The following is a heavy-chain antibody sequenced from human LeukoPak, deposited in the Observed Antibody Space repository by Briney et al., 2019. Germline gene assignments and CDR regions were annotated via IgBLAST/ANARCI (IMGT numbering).Heavy chain of an antibody. J-gene: IGHJ5*02. CDR2: ISGSGGST. CDR3: ARDGLRLGWFDP. V-gene: IGHV3-23*01. D-gene: IGHD4-17*01. Sequence: GGSLRLSCAASGFTFSNYWMHWVRQAPGKGLEWVSAISGSGGSTYYADSVKGRFTISRDNSKNSLYLQMNSLRAEDTAVYYCARDGLRLGWFDPWGQGTLVTVSS. CDR1: GFTFSNYW.